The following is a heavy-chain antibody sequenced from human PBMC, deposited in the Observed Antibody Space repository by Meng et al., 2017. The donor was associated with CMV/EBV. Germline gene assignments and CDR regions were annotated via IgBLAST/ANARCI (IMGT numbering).Heavy chain of an antibody. CDR2: INPNSGGT. Sequence: ASVKVSCKVSGYTLTELSMHWVRQAPGKGLEWMGWINPNSGGTNYAQKFQGRVTMTRDTSISTAYMELSRLRSDDTAVYYCARGITGTTRVKKYYFDYWGQGTLVTVSS. D-gene: IGHD1-14*01. CDR1: GYTLTELS. CDR3: ARGITGTTRVKKYYFDY. J-gene: IGHJ4*02. V-gene: IGHV1-2*02.